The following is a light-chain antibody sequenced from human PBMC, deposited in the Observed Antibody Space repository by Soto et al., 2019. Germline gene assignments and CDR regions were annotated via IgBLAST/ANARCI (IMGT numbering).Light chain of an antibody. J-gene: IGKJ5*01. Sequence: DVVMTQTPLSLSVAPGQPPSISCQSSQSLLHITGETFLFWYLQKPGQSPQLLIYEVSTRVSGVPDRFSGSGSGTDFTLEISRVETYDVGIYYCMQSTQLPPTFGQGTRLEIK. CDR1: QSLLHITGETF. CDR3: MQSTQLPPT. V-gene: IGKV2D-29*02. CDR2: EVS.